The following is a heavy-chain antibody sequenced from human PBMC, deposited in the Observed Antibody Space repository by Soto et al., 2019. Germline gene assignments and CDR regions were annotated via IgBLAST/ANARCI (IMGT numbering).Heavy chain of an antibody. Sequence: QLQLQESGPGLVKPSETLSLTCTVSGGSNSSRSYYWGWIRQPPGKGLEWIGIIYYTGITYYNPSLKSRVTISIDRTMNHFSLKLSSVTAADTAVYYCARLYPYNYYCGMDVWGQGTTVIVSS. CDR3: ARLYPYNYYCGMDV. V-gene: IGHV4-39*02. D-gene: IGHD2-8*01. CDR1: GGSNSSRSYY. J-gene: IGHJ6*02. CDR2: IYYTGIT.